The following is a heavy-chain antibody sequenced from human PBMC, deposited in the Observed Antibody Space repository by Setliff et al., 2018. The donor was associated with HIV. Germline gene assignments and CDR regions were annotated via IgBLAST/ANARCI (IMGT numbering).Heavy chain of an antibody. CDR2: IYYTGST. CDR1: GGSISSRGDY. CDR3: ARDSANGKTANLNYLDV. Sequence: SETLSLTCTVSGGSISSRGDYWSWVRQHPGKGLEWLGYIYYTGSTYSNPSLQSRVRISVDTSKNQFSLRLNSVTAADTAVYYCARDSANGKTANLNYLDVWGKGTTVTVSS. D-gene: IGHD2-8*01. J-gene: IGHJ6*03. V-gene: IGHV4-31*03.